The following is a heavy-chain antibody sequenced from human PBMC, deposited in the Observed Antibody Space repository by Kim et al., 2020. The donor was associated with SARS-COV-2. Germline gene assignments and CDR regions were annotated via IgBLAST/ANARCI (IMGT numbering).Heavy chain of an antibody. V-gene: IGHV1-69*01. D-gene: IGHD3-10*01. J-gene: IGHJ3*01. Sequence: NDAPKFRGRVTITADESTNTAYMELSGLRSEDTAVYYCAKQAGSHDGLDVWGQGTMVAVSS. CDR3: AKQAGSHDGLDV.